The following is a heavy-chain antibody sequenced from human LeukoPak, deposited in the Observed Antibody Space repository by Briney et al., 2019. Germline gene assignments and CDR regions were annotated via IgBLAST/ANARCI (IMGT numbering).Heavy chain of an antibody. CDR1: GFTFSSYS. CDR3: ARGWGIAADGPGGGDY. V-gene: IGHV3-21*04. D-gene: IGHD6-13*01. Sequence: GGSLRLSCAASGFTFSSYSMNWVRQAPGKGLEWVSAISSSSGYIYYADSVKGRFTISRDNAKNTLYLQMNSLRAEDTAVYYCARGWGIAADGPGGGDYWGQGTLVTVSS. CDR2: ISSSSGYI. J-gene: IGHJ4*02.